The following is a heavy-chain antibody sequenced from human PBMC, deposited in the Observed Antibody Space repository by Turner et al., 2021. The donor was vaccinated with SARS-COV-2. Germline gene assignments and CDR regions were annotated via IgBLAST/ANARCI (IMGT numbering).Heavy chain of an antibody. D-gene: IGHD2-21*02. CDR2: ITAYNGNT. Sequence: QVPLVQCGAEVQKPAAAVKVSCKASGYTFISYGISWVRQAPGQGLGWMGWITAYNGNTNYAQKLQGRVTMTTDTSTSRAYMELKSLRSDDAAVYYCARLGGGDRPGDYWGQGTLVTVSS. CDR3: ARLGGGDRPGDY. J-gene: IGHJ4*02. V-gene: IGHV1-18*01. CDR1: GYTFISYG.